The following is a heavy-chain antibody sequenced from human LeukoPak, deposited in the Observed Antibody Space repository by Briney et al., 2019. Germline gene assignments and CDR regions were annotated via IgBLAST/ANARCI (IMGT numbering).Heavy chain of an antibody. CDR2: IYPGDSDT. V-gene: IGHV5-51*01. CDR1: GYSFTSYW. CDR3: ARHVRGGYNKYVTPFDY. J-gene: IGHJ4*02. D-gene: IGHD5-24*01. Sequence: GESLKISSKGSGYSFTSYWIGWVRQMPGKGLEWMGIIYPGDSDTRYSPSFQGQVTISADKSISTAYLQWSSLKASDTAMYYCARHVRGGYNKYVTPFDYWGQGTLVTVSS.